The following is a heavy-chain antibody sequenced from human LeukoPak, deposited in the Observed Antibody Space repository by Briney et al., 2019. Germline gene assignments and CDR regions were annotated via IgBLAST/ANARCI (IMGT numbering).Heavy chain of an antibody. CDR1: EFIFSSYA. V-gene: IGHV3-23*01. Sequence: PGGSLRLSCAASEFIFSSYAMSWVRQAPGKGLEWVSTISSSGSTYYGDSAKGRFTISRDNSKNTLYLQMDSLRAEDTAIYYCAKILGYSGYDLTSAFDIWGQGTVVTVSS. D-gene: IGHD5-12*01. J-gene: IGHJ3*02. CDR3: AKILGYSGYDLTSAFDI. CDR2: ISSSGST.